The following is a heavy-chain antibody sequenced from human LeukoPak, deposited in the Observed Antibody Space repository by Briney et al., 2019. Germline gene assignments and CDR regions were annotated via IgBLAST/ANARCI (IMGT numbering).Heavy chain of an antibody. CDR3: ARVKYYDFWSGALGV. J-gene: IGHJ6*04. D-gene: IGHD3-3*01. CDR2: INHSGST. V-gene: IGHV4-34*01. Sequence: SETLSLTCAVYGGSFSGYYWSWIRQPPGKGLEWIGEINHSGSTNYNPSLKSRVTISVDTSKNQFSLKLSPVTAADTAVYYCARVKYYDFWSGALGVWGKGTTVTVSS. CDR1: GGSFSGYY.